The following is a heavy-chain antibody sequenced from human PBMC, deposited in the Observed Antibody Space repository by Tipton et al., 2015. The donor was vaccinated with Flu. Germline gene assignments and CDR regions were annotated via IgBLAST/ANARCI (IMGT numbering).Heavy chain of an antibody. Sequence: QLVQSGPEVKKPGASVKFSCRASGYTYFSSGITWVRQAPGQGLEWLGWISPYRGSTTYAQTFQGRVTMTTDTSTTTAYMELRSLRSDDTAVYYCARDVHRGSYQDSWGQGTLVTVSS. V-gene: IGHV1-18*01. J-gene: IGHJ5*01. CDR2: ISPYRGST. CDR1: GYTYFSSG. D-gene: IGHD1-26*01. CDR3: ARDVHRGSYQDS.